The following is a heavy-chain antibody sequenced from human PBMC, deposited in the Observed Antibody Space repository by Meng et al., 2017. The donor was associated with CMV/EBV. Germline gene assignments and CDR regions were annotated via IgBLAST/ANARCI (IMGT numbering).Heavy chain of an antibody. CDR1: GFTVSSNY. V-gene: IGHV3-53*01. J-gene: IGHJ3*02. Sequence: GGSLRLSCAASGFTVSSNYMSWVRQAPGKGLEWVSVIYSGGSTYYADSVKGRFTISRDNSKNTLYLQMNSLRAEDTAVYYCVRDKRGRYCSGGSCSPLDAFDIWGQGTMVTVSS. CDR3: VRDKRGRYCSGGSCSPLDAFDI. D-gene: IGHD2-15*01. CDR2: IYSGGST.